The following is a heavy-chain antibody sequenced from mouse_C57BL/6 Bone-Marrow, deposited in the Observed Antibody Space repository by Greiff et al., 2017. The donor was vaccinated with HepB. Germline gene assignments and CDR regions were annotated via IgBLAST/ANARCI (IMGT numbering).Heavy chain of an antibody. Sequence: QVQLQQSGAELVKPGASVKISCKASGYAFSSYWMNWVKQRPGKGLEWIGQIYPGDGDTNYNGKFKGKATLTADKSSRTAYMHLSSLTSEDSAVYFCASYYDYDVAYYWGQGTSVTVSS. J-gene: IGHJ4*01. CDR1: GYAFSSYW. CDR2: IYPGDGDT. CDR3: ASYYDYDVAYY. D-gene: IGHD2-4*01. V-gene: IGHV1-80*01.